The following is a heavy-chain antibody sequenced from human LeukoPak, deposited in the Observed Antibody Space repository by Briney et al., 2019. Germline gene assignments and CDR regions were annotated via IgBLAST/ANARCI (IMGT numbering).Heavy chain of an antibody. J-gene: IGHJ4*02. CDR2: ISSSSSYI. D-gene: IGHD2-2*01. Sequence: GGSLRLSCAASGFTFSSYSVNWVRQAPGKGLEWVSSISSSSSYIYYADSVKGRFTISRDNAKNSLYLQMNSLRAEDTAVYYCARDPACSSTSCSSRDYWGQGTLVTVSS. V-gene: IGHV3-21*01. CDR1: GFTFSSYS. CDR3: ARDPACSSTSCSSRDY.